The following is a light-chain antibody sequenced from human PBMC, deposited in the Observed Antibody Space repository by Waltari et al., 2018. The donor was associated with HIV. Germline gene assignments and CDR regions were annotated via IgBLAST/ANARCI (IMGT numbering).Light chain of an antibody. Sequence: VVMTQSPLSLPVTLGQPASISSRSSQSLVYRDGNTYLIWFQQRPGQSPRSLIYKVSNRNSGVPDRFSGSGSGTDFTLKISSVEAEDVGVYYCMQGTHLPYTFGQGTTLKIK. CDR2: KVS. CDR3: MQGTHLPYT. V-gene: IGKV2-30*01. J-gene: IGKJ2*01. CDR1: QSLVYRDGNTY.